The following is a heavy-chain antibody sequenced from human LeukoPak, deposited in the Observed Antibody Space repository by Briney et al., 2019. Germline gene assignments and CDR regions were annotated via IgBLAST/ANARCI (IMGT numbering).Heavy chain of an antibody. Sequence: GGSLRLSCAASGFTFSNAWMTWVRQAPGKGLEWVSAISGSGGSTYYADSVKGRFTISRDNSKNTLYLQMNSLRAEDTAVYYCSKGQGEGSSWQALDYWGQGTLVTVSS. V-gene: IGHV3-23*01. CDR2: ISGSGGST. J-gene: IGHJ4*02. CDR3: SKGQGEGSSWQALDY. D-gene: IGHD6-13*01. CDR1: GFTFSNAW.